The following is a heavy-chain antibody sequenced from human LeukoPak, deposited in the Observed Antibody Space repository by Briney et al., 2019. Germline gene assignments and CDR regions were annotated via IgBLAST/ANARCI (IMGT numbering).Heavy chain of an antibody. Sequence: PSQTLSLTCAVSGGSISSGGYSWSWIRQPPGKGLEWIGYIYYSGSTYYNPSLKSRVTISVDTSKNQFSLKLSSVTAADTAVYYCARDAGHWSIDPWGQGTLVTVSS. J-gene: IGHJ5*02. CDR2: IYYSGST. D-gene: IGHD3-3*01. V-gene: IGHV4-30-2*05. CDR1: GGSISSGGYS. CDR3: ARDAGHWSIDP.